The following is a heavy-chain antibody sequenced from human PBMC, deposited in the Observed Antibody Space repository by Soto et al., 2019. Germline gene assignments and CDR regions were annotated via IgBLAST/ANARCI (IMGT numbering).Heavy chain of an antibody. V-gene: IGHV1-8*01. CDR3: ARGVSAGVDY. D-gene: IGHD1-26*01. CDR2: MEPGTGRT. CDR1: GYSFTSLD. J-gene: IGHJ4*02. Sequence: QVQLVQSGAEVREPGASVKVSCKASGYSFTSLDINWVRQTAGQGREWMGWMEPGTGRTGYAQKFQGRVTMTRETSIHTAYMELTTLTSDDTAFYYCARGVSAGVDYWGQGTLVIVSS.